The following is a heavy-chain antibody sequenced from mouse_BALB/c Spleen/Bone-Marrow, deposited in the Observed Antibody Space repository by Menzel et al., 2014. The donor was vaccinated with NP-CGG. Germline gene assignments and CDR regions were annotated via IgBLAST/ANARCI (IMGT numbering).Heavy chain of an antibody. J-gene: IGHJ3*01. D-gene: IGHD1-1*01. CDR1: GFTFSSYA. CDR2: ISSGGST. V-gene: IGHV5-6-5*01. Sequence: EVKVVESGGGLVKPGGSLKLSCAASGFTFSSYAMSWVRQTPEKRLEWVASISSGGSTYYPDSVKGRFTISRDNARNILYLQMSSLRSEDTATYYCARWYYGSGFAYWGQGTLVTVSA. CDR3: ARWYYGSGFAY.